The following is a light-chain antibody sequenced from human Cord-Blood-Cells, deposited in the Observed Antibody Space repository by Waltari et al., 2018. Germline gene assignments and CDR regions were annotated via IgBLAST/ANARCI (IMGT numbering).Light chain of an antibody. V-gene: IGKV3-20*01. Sequence: IVLTQSPGTLNLSPGERATLSCRASQSVSSSYLDWYQQKPGQAPRLLIYGASITATGIPDRFSGSGSETDFTLTISRLEPEDFAVYYCQQYGSSRTFGQGTKVEIK. CDR3: QQYGSSRT. CDR1: QSVSSSY. J-gene: IGKJ1*01. CDR2: GAS.